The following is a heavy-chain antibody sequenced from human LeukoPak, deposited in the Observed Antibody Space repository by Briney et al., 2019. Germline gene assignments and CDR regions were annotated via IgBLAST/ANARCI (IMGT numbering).Heavy chain of an antibody. V-gene: IGHV1-2*06. CDR2: INPNSAGT. J-gene: IGHJ4*02. D-gene: IGHD5-18*01. CDR3: AREYSYAHYFDN. Sequence: ASVKVSCKASGYSFTGYYIHWVRQAPGQGLEWMGRINPNSAGTNYAQKFQGRVTMTRDTSINTAYMELSRLRSDDTAVYYGAREYSYAHYFDNWGQGTLVTVSS. CDR1: GYSFTGYY.